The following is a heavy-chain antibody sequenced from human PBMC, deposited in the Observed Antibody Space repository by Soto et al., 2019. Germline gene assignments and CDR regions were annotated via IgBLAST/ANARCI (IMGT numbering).Heavy chain of an antibody. CDR1: GFTFSSYG. J-gene: IGHJ4*02. D-gene: IGHD2-15*01. CDR3: ARVIGRYCSGGSCYAIDY. V-gene: IGHV3-33*01. CDR2: IWYDGSNK. Sequence: QVQLVESGGGVVQPGRSLRLSCAASGFTFSSYGMHWVRQAPGKGLEWVAVIWYDGSNKYYADSVKGRFTISRDNSKNTLYLQMNSLRAEDTAVYYCARVIGRYCSGGSCYAIDYWGQGTLVTVSS.